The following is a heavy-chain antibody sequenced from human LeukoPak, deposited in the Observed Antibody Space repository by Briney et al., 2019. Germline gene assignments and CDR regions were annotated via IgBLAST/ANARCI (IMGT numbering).Heavy chain of an antibody. CDR1: GGSISSSSYY. D-gene: IGHD5-24*01. CDR2: IYYSGST. J-gene: IGHJ4*02. CDR3: ARLPKRWLQLDTGFDY. V-gene: IGHV4-39*07. Sequence: PSETLSLTCTVSGGSISSSSYYWGWIRQPPGKGLEWIGSIYYSGSTYYNPSLKSRVTISVDTSKNQFSLKLSSVTAADTAVYYCARLPKRWLQLDTGFDYWGQGTLVTVSS.